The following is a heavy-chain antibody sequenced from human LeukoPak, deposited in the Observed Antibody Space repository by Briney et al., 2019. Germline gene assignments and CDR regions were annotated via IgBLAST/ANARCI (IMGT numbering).Heavy chain of an antibody. V-gene: IGHV4-30-4*01. CDR3: ARGYSYGHTLDY. J-gene: IGHJ4*02. D-gene: IGHD5-18*01. CDR2: IYYSRST. Sequence: PSETLSLTCTVSGGSISSGDYYWSWIRQPPGKGLEWIGYIYYSRSTYYNPSLKSRVTISVDTSKNQFSLKLSSVTAADTAVYYCARGYSYGHTLDYWGQGTLVTVSS. CDR1: GGSISSGDYY.